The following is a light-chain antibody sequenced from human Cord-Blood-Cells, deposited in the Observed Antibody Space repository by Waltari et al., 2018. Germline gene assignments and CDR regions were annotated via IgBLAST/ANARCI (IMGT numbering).Light chain of an antibody. CDR1: SSNIGSNT. CDR2: SNN. J-gene: IGLJ3*02. CDR3: AAWDDSLNGRV. V-gene: IGLV1-44*01. Sequence: QSVLTQPPSASGTPGQRVTIPCSGSSSNIGSNTVNWYQQLPGTAPKLLIYSNNQQPSGVPERFSGSKSGTSASRAISGLQSEDEADYYCAAWDDSLNGRVFGGGTKLTVL.